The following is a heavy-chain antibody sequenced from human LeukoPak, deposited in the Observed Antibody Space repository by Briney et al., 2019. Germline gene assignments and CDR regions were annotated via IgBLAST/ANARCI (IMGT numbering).Heavy chain of an antibody. CDR1: GGSISSSSYY. Sequence: PSETLSLTCTVSGGSISSSSYYWGWIRQPPGKGLEWIGSIYYSGSTYYNPSLKSRVTISVDTSKNQFSLKLSSVTAADTAVYYCARGVFMGTDDYNPHLYWGQGSLVTVSS. V-gene: IGHV4-39*01. CDR3: ARGVFMGTDDYNPHLY. CDR2: IYYSGST. J-gene: IGHJ4*02. D-gene: IGHD5-24*01.